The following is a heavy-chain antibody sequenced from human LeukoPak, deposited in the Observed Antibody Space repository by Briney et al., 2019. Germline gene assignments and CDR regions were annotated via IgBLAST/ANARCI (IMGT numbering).Heavy chain of an antibody. CDR1: GGSISSSSYY. D-gene: IGHD6-6*01. V-gene: IGHV4-39*07. CDR3: ARGQLAARQDFDY. J-gene: IGHJ4*02. CDR2: INHSGST. Sequence: PSETLSLTCTVSGGSISSSSYYWSWIRQPPGKGLEWIGEINHSGSTNYNPSLKSRVTISVDTSKNQFSLKLSSVTAADTAVYYCARGQLAARQDFDYWGQGTLVTVSS.